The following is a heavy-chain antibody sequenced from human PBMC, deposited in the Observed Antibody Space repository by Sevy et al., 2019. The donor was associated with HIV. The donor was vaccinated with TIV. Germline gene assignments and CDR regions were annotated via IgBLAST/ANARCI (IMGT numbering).Heavy chain of an antibody. J-gene: IGHJ3*02. CDR1: GFNFSSYG. CDR2: ISYDGSSK. V-gene: IGHV3-30*18. CDR3: AKESGSYYDFWSGRDAFAI. D-gene: IGHD3-3*01. Sequence: GGSLRLSCAASGFNFSSYGMHWVRQAPGKGLEWVAVISYDGSSKYYADSVKGRFTISRDNSKNTVYLQINRLRAEDTAVYYCAKESGSYYDFWSGRDAFAIWGQGTMVTVSS.